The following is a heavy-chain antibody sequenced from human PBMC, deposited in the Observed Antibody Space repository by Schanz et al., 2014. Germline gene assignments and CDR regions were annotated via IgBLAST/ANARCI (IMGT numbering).Heavy chain of an antibody. Sequence: EVQLVESGGGLIQPGGSLRLSCAVSGFTVNTHYMSWVRQAPGKGLEWISSMYINSGSTQYADSVKGRFIISRDSSKTTLLLQMNSLRAEDTAVYFCARDGGRDGYNLAFDVWGQGTLVTVSS. J-gene: IGHJ3*01. V-gene: IGHV3-53*01. CDR2: MYINSGST. CDR1: GFTVNTHY. CDR3: ARDGGRDGYNLAFDV. D-gene: IGHD5-12*01.